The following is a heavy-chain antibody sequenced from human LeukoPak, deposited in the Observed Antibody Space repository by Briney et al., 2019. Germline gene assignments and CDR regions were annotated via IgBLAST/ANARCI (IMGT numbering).Heavy chain of an antibody. CDR1: GFTFDNYG. Sequence: GGSLRLSCAASGFTFDNYGMSWVRQVPGKGLEWVSSINGNGGSTAYTDSVKGRFTISRDNAKNSLYLQMNSLRVEDTAFYYCVRHDFWSGFKGGDYWGQRTLVTVSS. CDR2: INGNGGST. V-gene: IGHV3-20*04. J-gene: IGHJ4*02. CDR3: VRHDFWSGFKGGDY. D-gene: IGHD3-3*01.